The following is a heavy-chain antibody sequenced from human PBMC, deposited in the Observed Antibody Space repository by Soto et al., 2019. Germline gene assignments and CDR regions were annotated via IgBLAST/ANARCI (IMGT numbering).Heavy chain of an antibody. J-gene: IGHJ3*02. CDR3: AKIVTGIAAAGDAFDI. V-gene: IGHV3-23*01. CDR2: ISGSGGST. CDR1: GFTFSSYA. Sequence: GESLKISCAASGFTFSSYAMSWVRQAPGKGLEWVSAISGSGGSTYYADSVKGRFTISRDNSKNTLYLQMNSLRAEDTAVYYCAKIVTGIAAAGDAFDIWGQGTMVTVSS. D-gene: IGHD6-13*01.